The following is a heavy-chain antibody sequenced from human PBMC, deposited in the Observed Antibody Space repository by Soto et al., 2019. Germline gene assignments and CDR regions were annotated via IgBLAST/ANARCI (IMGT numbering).Heavy chain of an antibody. CDR2: ISYDGSKK. V-gene: IGHV3-30*18. Sequence: QVQLVESGGGVVQPGRSLRLSCAASGFTFTTYAMHWVRQAPGKGLEWVALISYDGSKKYYADSVKGRFTISGDNYKNSLYLQMNSLRAEDTAVYYCAKGGYTGDYYGGGYFDYWGQGTLVTSPQ. J-gene: IGHJ4*02. CDR3: AKGGYTGDYYGGGYFDY. D-gene: IGHD4-17*01. CDR1: GFTFTTYA.